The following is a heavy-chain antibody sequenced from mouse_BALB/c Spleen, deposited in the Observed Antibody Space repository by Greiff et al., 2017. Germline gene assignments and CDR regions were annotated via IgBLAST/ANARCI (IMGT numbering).Heavy chain of an antibody. CDR1: GYAFSSYW. Sequence: QVQLQQSGAELVRPGSSVKISCKASGYAFSSYWMNWVKQRPGQGLEWIGQIYPGDGDTNYNGKFKGKATLTADKSSSTAYMQLSSLTSEDSAVYFCARSALFITTVVATGDYWGQGTTLTVSS. V-gene: IGHV1-80*01. D-gene: IGHD1-1*01. CDR3: ARSALFITTVVATGDY. J-gene: IGHJ2*01. CDR2: IYPGDGDT.